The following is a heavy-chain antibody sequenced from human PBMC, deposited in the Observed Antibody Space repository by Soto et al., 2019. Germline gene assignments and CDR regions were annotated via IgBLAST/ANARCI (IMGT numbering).Heavy chain of an antibody. J-gene: IGHJ4*02. CDR1: GFIFSSYS. V-gene: IGHV3-21*06. Sequence: EVQLVESGGGLVKPGWSLRLSCAASGFIFSSYSMNWVRQAPGKGLEWVSSISPRSDYIYFADSMRGRFTISRDNAQNSLYLHMNNLRAEDTAVYHCARVSGTLERYSDLDYWGQGTLVTVSS. D-gene: IGHD3-10*01. CDR2: ISPRSDYI. CDR3: ARVSGTLERYSDLDY.